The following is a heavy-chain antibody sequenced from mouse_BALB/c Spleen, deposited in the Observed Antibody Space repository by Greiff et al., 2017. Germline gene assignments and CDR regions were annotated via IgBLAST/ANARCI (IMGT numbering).Heavy chain of an antibody. CDR2: INPYNGAT. D-gene: IGHD1-1*02. V-gene: IGHV1-31*01. CDR3: ARGDYGYYFDY. Sequence: EVKLMESGPELVKPGASVKISCKASGYSFTGYYMHWVKQSHVKSLEWIGRINPYNGATSYNQNFKDKASLTVDKSSSTAYMELHSLTSEDSAVYYCARGDYGYYFDYWGQGTTLTVSS. CDR1: GYSFTGYY. J-gene: IGHJ2*01.